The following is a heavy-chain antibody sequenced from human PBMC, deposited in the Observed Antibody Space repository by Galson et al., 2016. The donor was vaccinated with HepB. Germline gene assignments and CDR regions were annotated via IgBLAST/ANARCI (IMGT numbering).Heavy chain of an antibody. CDR3: AKDTSWVLDF. Sequence: SLRLSCAASGFSFSSYAMCWVRQAPGKGLEWVSAIVDSGVIPYYADSVRGRFTISRDNSKSTLYLQMNSLRAEDTAVYYCAKDTSWVLDFWGQGNLVTVSS. CDR2: IVDSGVIP. J-gene: IGHJ4*02. V-gene: IGHV3-23*01. CDR1: GFSFSSYA. D-gene: IGHD3-16*01.